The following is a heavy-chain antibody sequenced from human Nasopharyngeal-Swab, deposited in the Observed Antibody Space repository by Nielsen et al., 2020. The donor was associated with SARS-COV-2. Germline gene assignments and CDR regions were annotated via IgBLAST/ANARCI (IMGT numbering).Heavy chain of an antibody. CDR3: ARATPTYSGGDFDY. CDR2: ISYDASDK. Sequence: GGSLRLSCAASGFTFSSYTIHWVRQAPGKGLEWVAVISYDASDKYYADSVKGRFTLSRDNSKNTVYLQMNSLRAEDTAVYYCARATPTYSGGDFDYWGQGTLVTVSS. CDR1: GFTFSSYT. D-gene: IGHD2-15*01. J-gene: IGHJ4*02. V-gene: IGHV3-30*04.